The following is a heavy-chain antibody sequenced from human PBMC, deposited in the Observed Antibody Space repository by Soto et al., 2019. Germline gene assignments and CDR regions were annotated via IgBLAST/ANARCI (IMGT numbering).Heavy chain of an antibody. CDR3: ARDRIWFGDPSGYYYGMDV. CDR2: ISAYNGNT. D-gene: IGHD3-10*01. CDR1: GYTFTSYG. Sequence: ASVKVSCKASGYTFTSYGISWVRQAPGQGLEWMGWISAYNGNTNYAQKLQGRVTMTTDTSTSTAYMELRSLRSDDTAVYYCARDRIWFGDPSGYYYGMDVWGQGTTVTVSS. V-gene: IGHV1-18*01. J-gene: IGHJ6*02.